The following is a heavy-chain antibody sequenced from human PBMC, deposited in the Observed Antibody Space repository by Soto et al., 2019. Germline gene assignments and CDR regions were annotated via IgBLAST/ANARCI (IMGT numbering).Heavy chain of an antibody. V-gene: IGHV3-21*01. CDR2: ISSGSSNI. J-gene: IGHJ4*02. D-gene: IGHD2-15*01. CDR1: GFAFRSYN. Sequence: PGGSLPLSCAASGFAFRSYNMNWVRQAPGKGLEWVASISSGSSNIYYADSVKGRFTISRDNAKNSLFLQMDSLRAEDSAVYSCASATVVAATFDFWGQGTLVTVSS. CDR3: ASATVVAATFDF.